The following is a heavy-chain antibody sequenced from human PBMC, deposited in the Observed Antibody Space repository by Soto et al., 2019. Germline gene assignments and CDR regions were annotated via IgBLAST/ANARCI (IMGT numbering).Heavy chain of an antibody. CDR2: IHNDGSRT. Sequence: EVQLVESGGGLVQPGESLRLSCAASGFTFSYYWMHWVRQTPGKGLLWVSHIHNDGSRTTYADSVKGRFTISRDNARNTVYLQMNSLRDDDTAVYYCARGDRGAFDLWGQGTAVTVSP. V-gene: IGHV3-74*03. CDR1: GFTFSYYW. CDR3: ARGDRGAFDL. J-gene: IGHJ3*01. D-gene: IGHD1-26*01.